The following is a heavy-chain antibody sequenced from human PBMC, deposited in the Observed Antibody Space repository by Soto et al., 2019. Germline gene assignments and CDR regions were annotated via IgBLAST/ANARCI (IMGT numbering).Heavy chain of an antibody. D-gene: IGHD6-13*01. J-gene: IGHJ6*02. V-gene: IGHV1-3*01. Sequence: ASVKVSCKASGYTFIRYAMNWVRQAPGQRLEWMGWINAGNGNTKYSQKFQGRVTISRDNARNSLYLQMNSLRAEDTAVYYCARAGGYSRTTPNPRAYDMDVWGQGTTVTVSS. CDR1: GYTFIRYA. CDR2: INAGNGNT. CDR3: ARAGGYSRTTPNPRAYDMDV.